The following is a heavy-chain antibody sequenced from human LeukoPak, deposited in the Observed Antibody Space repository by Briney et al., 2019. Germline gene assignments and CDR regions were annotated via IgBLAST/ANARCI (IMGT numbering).Heavy chain of an antibody. CDR1: GYTFDNYD. Sequence: GASVKVSCKASGYTFDNYDVSWVRQAPGQGLEWMGWISIYNGYTKYVEKLQGRVTMTTDTSTNTVYMELRSLRSDDTAVYYCVRDPRRVTPDLDLWGQGTLVTVSS. J-gene: IGHJ5*02. CDR2: ISIYNGYT. V-gene: IGHV1-18*01. D-gene: IGHD4-23*01. CDR3: VRDPRRVTPDLDL.